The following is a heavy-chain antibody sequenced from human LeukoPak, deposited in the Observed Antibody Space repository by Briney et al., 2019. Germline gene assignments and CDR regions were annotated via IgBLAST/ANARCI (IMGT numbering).Heavy chain of an antibody. J-gene: IGHJ3*02. V-gene: IGHV4-59*07. CDR1: GGSISSYY. D-gene: IGHD6-19*01. CDR3: ARRIIAVAGFDDAFDI. CDR2: IYYSGST. Sequence: PSDTLSLTCTVSGGSISSYYWSWIRQPPGKGLEWIGYIYYSGSTNYNPSLKSRVTISVNTSKNQFSLKLSSVTAADTAVYYCARRIIAVAGFDDAFDIWGQGTMVTVSS.